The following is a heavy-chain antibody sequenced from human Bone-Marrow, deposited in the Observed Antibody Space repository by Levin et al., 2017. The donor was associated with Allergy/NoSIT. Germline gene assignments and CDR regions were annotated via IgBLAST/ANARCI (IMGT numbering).Heavy chain of an antibody. J-gene: IGHJ6*02. V-gene: IGHV3-48*03. CDR3: ARDPMECSTTNCYLGLDL. CDR1: GFSFRSYE. CDR2: ISKTGSVI. Sequence: GGSLRLSCAASGFSFRSYEMNWVRQAPGKGLEWVSYISKTGSVIYYTDSVKGRFTISRDNAKNSLFLQMNSLRDEDTAVYYCARDPMECSTTNCYLGLDLWGQGTTVIVSS. D-gene: IGHD2/OR15-2a*01.